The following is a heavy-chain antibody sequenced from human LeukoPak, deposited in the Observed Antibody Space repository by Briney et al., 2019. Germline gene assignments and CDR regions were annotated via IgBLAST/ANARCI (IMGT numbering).Heavy chain of an antibody. V-gene: IGHV3-53*01. CDR1: GFTVSSNY. Sequence: GGSLRLSCAASGFTVSSNYMSWVRQAPGEGQEWVSVIYSGGSTYYADSVKGRFTISRDNAKNSLYLQMNSLRAEDTAVYYCARDLHCSSTSCSYYPLDYWGQGTLVTVSS. CDR3: ARDLHCSSTSCSYYPLDY. J-gene: IGHJ4*02. D-gene: IGHD2-2*01. CDR2: IYSGGST.